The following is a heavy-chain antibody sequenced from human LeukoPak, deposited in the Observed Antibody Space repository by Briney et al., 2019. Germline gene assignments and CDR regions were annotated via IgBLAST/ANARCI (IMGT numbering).Heavy chain of an antibody. CDR3: ARSIAAAGTGWFDP. CDR2: MNPNSGNT. Sequence: ASVKVSCKASGYTFTSYDINWVRQATGQGLEWMGWMNPNSGNTGYAQKFQGRVTMTRNTSISTAYMELSSLRSEDTAEYYCARSIAAAGTGWFDPWGQGTLVTVSS. J-gene: IGHJ5*02. D-gene: IGHD6-13*01. V-gene: IGHV1-8*01. CDR1: GYTFTSYD.